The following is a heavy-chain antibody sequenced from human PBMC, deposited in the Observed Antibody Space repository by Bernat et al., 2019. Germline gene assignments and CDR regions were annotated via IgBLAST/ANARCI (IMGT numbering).Heavy chain of an antibody. J-gene: IGHJ6*02. CDR1: GGSISSGGYY. D-gene: IGHD2-2*02. V-gene: IGHV4-31*03. Sequence: QVQLQESGPGLVEPSQTLSLTCTVSGGSISSGGYYWTWIRLHPEKGLEWIGYIYDSGSTYYDPSLKSRVTISVDRSKNQFSLNLSSVTAADTAVYYCARGAPAAIPYYYYGMDVWGQGTTVTVSS. CDR2: IYDSGST. CDR3: ARGAPAAIPYYYYGMDV.